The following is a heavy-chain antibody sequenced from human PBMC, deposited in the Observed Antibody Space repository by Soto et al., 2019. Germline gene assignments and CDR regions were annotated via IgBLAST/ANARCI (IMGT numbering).Heavy chain of an antibody. V-gene: IGHV5-51*01. CDR3: ARRGYCSGGSCYSSIAY. CDR1: GYRFTSYW. D-gene: IGHD2-15*01. Sequence: PGESLKISCKGSGYRFTSYWIGWVRQMPGKGLEWMRIIYPGDSDTRYSPSFQGQVTISADKSISTAYLQWSSLKASDTAMYYCARRGYCSGGSCYSSIAYWGQGTLVTVSS. J-gene: IGHJ4*02. CDR2: IYPGDSDT.